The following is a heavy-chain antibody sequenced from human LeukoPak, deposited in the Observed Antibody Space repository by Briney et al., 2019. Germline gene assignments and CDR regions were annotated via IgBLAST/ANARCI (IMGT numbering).Heavy chain of an antibody. Sequence: AGSLRLSCAASGFTFSSYSMDWVRQAPGKGLEWVSSIRSSSNYIYCADSLKGRFIISRDNAKNSLYLQMNSLRAEDTAVYYCARDHCSGGSCLDVWGKGTTVTVSS. CDR1: GFTFSSYS. J-gene: IGHJ6*04. V-gene: IGHV3-21*01. D-gene: IGHD2-15*01. CDR3: ARDHCSGGSCLDV. CDR2: IRSSSNYI.